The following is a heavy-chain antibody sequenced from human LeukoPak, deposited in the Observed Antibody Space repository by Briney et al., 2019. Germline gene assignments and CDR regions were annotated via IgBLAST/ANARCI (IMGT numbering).Heavy chain of an antibody. CDR2: IKQDGGEK. J-gene: IGHJ3*02. CDR1: GFTFSNYW. D-gene: IGHD6-13*01. CDR3: ARDSSSSWDAFDI. Sequence: GGSLRLSCAASGFTFSNYWMNWVRQAPGKGLEWVANIKQDGGEKSYVDSVKGRFTISRDNAKNSLHLQMNSLRVEDTAVYYCARDSSSSWDAFDIWGQGTMVTVSS. V-gene: IGHV3-7*01.